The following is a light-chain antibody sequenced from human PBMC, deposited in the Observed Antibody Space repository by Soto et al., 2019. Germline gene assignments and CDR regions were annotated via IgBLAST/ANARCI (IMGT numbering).Light chain of an antibody. V-gene: IGKV3-20*01. J-gene: IGKJ3*01. Sequence: EIVLTQSPGTLSLSPGERATLSCRASQSVSSSYLAWYQQKPGQAPRLLIYGASSRAIGIPDRFSGSGSGTDFPLTISRLEPEDFAVYYCQQYGSSPLFTFGPGTKVDIK. CDR3: QQYGSSPLFT. CDR2: GAS. CDR1: QSVSSSY.